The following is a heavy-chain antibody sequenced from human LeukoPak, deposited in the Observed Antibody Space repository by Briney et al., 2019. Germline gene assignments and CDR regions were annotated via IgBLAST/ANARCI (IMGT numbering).Heavy chain of an antibody. CDR2: ISGSGGST. Sequence: GGSLRLSCAASGFTFSSYGMSWVRQAPGKGLEWVTAISGSGGSTYYADSVKGRFTISRDNSKNTLYLQMNSLRAEDTAVYYCAKDFVFGSGWPNWFDPWGQGTLVTVSS. D-gene: IGHD6-19*01. V-gene: IGHV3-23*01. CDR3: AKDFVFGSGWPNWFDP. CDR1: GFTFSSYG. J-gene: IGHJ5*02.